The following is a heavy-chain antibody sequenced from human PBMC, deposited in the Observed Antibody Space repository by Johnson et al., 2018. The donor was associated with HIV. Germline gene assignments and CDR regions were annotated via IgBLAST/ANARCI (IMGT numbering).Heavy chain of an antibody. Sequence: QVQLVESGGGVVQPGRSLRLSCAASGITFNSYGMHWVRQAPGKGLEWVAVISYDGSNKYYADSVKGRFSISRDNSKNTLHLQMNSLRAEDTALYYCAREGGYNWNAVGFRDVFDIWGQGTLVTVSS. CDR1: GITFNSYG. V-gene: IGHV3-30*03. J-gene: IGHJ3*02. D-gene: IGHD1-20*01. CDR3: AREGGYNWNAVGFRDVFDI. CDR2: ISYDGSNK.